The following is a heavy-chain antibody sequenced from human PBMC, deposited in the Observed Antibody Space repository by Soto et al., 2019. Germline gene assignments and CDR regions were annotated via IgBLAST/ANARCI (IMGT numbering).Heavy chain of an antibody. CDR2: ISSSGSTI. CDR3: ASTGDIVVVPAAILHYYYGMDV. Sequence: EVQLVESGGGLVQPGGSLRLSCAASGFTFSSYEMNWVRQAPGKGLEWVSYISSSGSTIYYADSVKGRFTISRDNAKNSLYLQMNSLRAEDTAVYYCASTGDIVVVPAAILHYYYGMDVWGQGTTVTVSS. D-gene: IGHD2-2*02. V-gene: IGHV3-48*03. CDR1: GFTFSSYE. J-gene: IGHJ6*02.